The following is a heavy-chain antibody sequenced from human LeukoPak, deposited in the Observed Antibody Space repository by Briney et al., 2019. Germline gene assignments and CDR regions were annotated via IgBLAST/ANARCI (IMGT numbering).Heavy chain of an antibody. CDR1: GFTFSGSA. CDR2: IRSKANSYAT. D-gene: IGHD3-16*01. V-gene: IGHV3-73*01. Sequence: GGSLRLSCAASGFTFSGSAMHWVRQASGKGLEWVGRIRSKANSYATAYAASVKGRFTISRDDSKNTAYLQMNSLKTEDTAVYYCSKGGQAYYWGQGTLVTVSS. CDR3: SKGGQAYY. J-gene: IGHJ4*02.